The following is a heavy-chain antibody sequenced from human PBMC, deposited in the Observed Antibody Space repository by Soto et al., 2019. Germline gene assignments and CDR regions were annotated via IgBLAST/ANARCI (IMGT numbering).Heavy chain of an antibody. Sequence: SETLSITCTVSGGSISSYYWSWIRQPPGKGLEWIGYIYYSGSTNYNPSLKSRVTISVDTSKNQFSLKLSSVTAADTAVYYCARSLNTIFGVVIYAFDIWGQGTMVTVSS. CDR1: GGSISSYY. CDR3: ARSLNTIFGVVIYAFDI. D-gene: IGHD3-3*01. CDR2: IYYSGST. V-gene: IGHV4-59*01. J-gene: IGHJ3*02.